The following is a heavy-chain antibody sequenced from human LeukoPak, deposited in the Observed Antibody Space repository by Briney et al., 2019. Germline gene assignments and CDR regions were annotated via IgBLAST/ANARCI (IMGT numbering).Heavy chain of an antibody. V-gene: IGHV1-2*02. CDR2: INPNSGGT. D-gene: IGHD6-19*01. Sequence: GASVKVSCKASGYTLTGYYMHWVRQAPGQGLEWMGWINPNSGGTNYAQKFQGRVTMTRDTSISTAYMELSRLRSDDTAVYYCARVVWSGWPYYYYYMDVWGKGTTVTVSS. J-gene: IGHJ6*03. CDR1: GYTLTGYY. CDR3: ARVVWSGWPYYYYYMDV.